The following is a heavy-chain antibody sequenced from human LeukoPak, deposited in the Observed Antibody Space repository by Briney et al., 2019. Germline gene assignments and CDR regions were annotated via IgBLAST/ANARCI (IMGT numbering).Heavy chain of an antibody. D-gene: IGHD2-21*02. CDR1: VRPISTPGDY. Sequence: PSDTLSLTCTVSVRPISTPGDYWRWVRQPPGKGLDWIGGLYHSVSTYYTPSLKSRATISVDKSKNKCSLKMRSVTAADTAVYYCARHALATVTDLSFDYWGQGTLVTVSS. J-gene: IGHJ4*02. CDR3: ARHALATVTDLSFDY. V-gene: IGHV4-39*01. CDR2: LYHSVST.